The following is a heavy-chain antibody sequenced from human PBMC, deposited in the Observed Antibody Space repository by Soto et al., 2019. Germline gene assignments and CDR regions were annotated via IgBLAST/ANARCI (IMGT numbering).Heavy chain of an antibody. D-gene: IGHD3-22*01. CDR3: ARGPSYDSSGYLYYFDY. CDR1: GFTFSSYG. CDR2: IWYDGSNK. V-gene: IGHV3-33*01. J-gene: IGHJ4*02. Sequence: GSLRLSCAASGFTFSSYGMHWVRQAPGKGLEWVAVIWYDGSNKYYADSVKGRFTISRDNSKNTLYLQMNSLRAEDTAVYYCARGPSYDSSGYLYYFDYWGQGTLVTVSS.